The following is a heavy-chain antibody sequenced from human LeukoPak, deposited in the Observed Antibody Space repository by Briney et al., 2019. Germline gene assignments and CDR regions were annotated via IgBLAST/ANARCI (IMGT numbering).Heavy chain of an antibody. CDR1: GFTFSSYG. CDR3: AKDRRDTGDALYGY. V-gene: IGHV3-30*18. CDR2: ILYDGSNK. J-gene: IGHJ4*02. D-gene: IGHD5-18*01. Sequence: GRSLRLSCAASGFTFSSYGMLWVCQAPGKGLEWVAVILYDGSNKYYADSVKGRFTISRDNSKNSLSLQMNSLRAEDTAVYYCAKDRRDTGDALYGYWGQGTLVTVSS.